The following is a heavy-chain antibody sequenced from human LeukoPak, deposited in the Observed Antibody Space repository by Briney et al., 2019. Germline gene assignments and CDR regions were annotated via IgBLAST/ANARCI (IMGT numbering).Heavy chain of an antibody. CDR3: AREDPYSSGWSFDY. J-gene: IGHJ4*02. V-gene: IGHV3-48*02. CDR2: ISSSSSTI. D-gene: IGHD6-19*01. Sequence: GGSLRLSCAASGFTFSSYSMNWVRQAPGKGLEWVSYISSSSSTIYYADSVKGRFAISRDNAKNSLYLQMNSLRDEDTAVYYCAREDPYSSGWSFDYWGQGTLVTVSS. CDR1: GFTFSSYS.